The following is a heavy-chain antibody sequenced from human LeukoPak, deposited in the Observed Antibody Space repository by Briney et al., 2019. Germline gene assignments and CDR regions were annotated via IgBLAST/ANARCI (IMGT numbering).Heavy chain of an antibody. CDR2: KKQDGSEK. CDR1: GFTFSSYW. D-gene: IGHD2-2*01. V-gene: IGHV3-7*05. J-gene: IGHJ4*02. CDR3: ARDQRYCSSSSCPWEPFDY. Sequence: PGGSLRLSCAASGFTFSSYWMSWVREAPGKGVEWLANKKQDGSEKYYVDSVKGSVTISRDNAKNSLYLQMNSLTAEHTAVYYCARDQRYCSSSSCPWEPFDYWGQGTLVTVSS.